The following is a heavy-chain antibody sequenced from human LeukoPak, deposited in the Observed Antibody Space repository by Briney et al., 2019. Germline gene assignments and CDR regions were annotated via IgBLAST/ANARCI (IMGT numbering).Heavy chain of an antibody. J-gene: IGHJ6*03. V-gene: IGHV3-53*01. D-gene: IGHD6-19*01. CDR3: ARDLLEAVAGTVYYYYMDV. CDR2: IYSGGST. CDR1: GFTVSSNY. Sequence: GGSLRLSCAASGFTVSSNYMSWVRQAPGKGQEWVSVIYSGGSTYYADSVKGRFTISRDNSKNTLYLQMNSLRAEDTAVYYCARDLLEAVAGTVYYYYMDVWGKGTTVTVSS.